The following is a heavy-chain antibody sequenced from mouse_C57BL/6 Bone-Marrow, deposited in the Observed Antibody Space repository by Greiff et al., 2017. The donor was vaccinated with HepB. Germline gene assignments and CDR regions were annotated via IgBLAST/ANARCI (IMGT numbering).Heavy chain of an antibody. Sequence: EVKLMESGAELVRPGASVKLSCTASGFNIKDDYMHWVKQRPEQGLEWIGWIDPENGDTEYASKFQGKATITADTSSNTAYLQLSSLTSEDTAVYYCTKRSAWFAYWGQGTLVTVSA. CDR3: TKRSAWFAY. CDR2: IDPENGDT. CDR1: GFNIKDDY. V-gene: IGHV14-4*01. J-gene: IGHJ3*01.